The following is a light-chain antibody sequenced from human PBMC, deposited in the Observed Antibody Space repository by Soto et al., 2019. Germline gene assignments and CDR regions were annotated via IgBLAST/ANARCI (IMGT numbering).Light chain of an antibody. CDR1: QSVSSN. Sequence: EIEMTQSPATLSVSPGERATISCRASQSVSSNLAWYQQKPGQAPRLLIYGASTRATGIPARFSGSGSGTEFTLTISSLQSEDFAVYYCQQYNNWPRTFGQGTKVDIK. CDR3: QQYNNWPRT. V-gene: IGKV3-15*01. CDR2: GAS. J-gene: IGKJ1*01.